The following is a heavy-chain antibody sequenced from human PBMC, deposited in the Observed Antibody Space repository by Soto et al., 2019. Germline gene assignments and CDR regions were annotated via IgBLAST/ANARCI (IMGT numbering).Heavy chain of an antibody. CDR2: IFYNGST. Sequence: QLQLQESGPGLVKPSETLSLTCTVSGGSISHYHGNWIRQAPGKGMEWIGYIFYNGSTHYNPSLTSRVTISVDMSKNRLSLTLTSVTAADTAVYYCARSFYPWGQGTLVTVSS. CDR3: ARSFYP. CDR1: GGSISHYH. J-gene: IGHJ5*02. V-gene: IGHV4-59*01.